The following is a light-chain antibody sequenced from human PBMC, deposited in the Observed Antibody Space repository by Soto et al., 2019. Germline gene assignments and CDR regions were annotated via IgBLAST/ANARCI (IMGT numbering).Light chain of an antibody. V-gene: IGLV4-69*01. J-gene: IGLJ2*01. CDR3: QTWGTGIHVV. Sequence: QSVLTQSPSASASVGASVKRTCTLSSGQSSYAIAWHQQQPEKGPRYLMKLDSDGSHTKGDAIPDRFSGSSSGAERYLTISSLQSEDEADYYCQTWGTGIHVVFGGGTKLTVL. CDR2: LDSDGSH. CDR1: SGQSSYA.